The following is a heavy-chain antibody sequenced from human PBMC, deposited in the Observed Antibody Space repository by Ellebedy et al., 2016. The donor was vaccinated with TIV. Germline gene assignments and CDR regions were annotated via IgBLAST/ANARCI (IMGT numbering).Heavy chain of an antibody. CDR2: IYTDGTT. CDR3: ARVRSSAFEI. CDR1: GFTVSSKY. Sequence: GESLKISCAASGFTVSSKYMTWVRQAPGKGLEWVSVIYTDGTTYYADSVKGRFTISRDDSKNTLYLQMNSLRVEDTAVYYCARVRSSAFEIWGQGTMVTVSS. J-gene: IGHJ3*02. V-gene: IGHV3-53*01.